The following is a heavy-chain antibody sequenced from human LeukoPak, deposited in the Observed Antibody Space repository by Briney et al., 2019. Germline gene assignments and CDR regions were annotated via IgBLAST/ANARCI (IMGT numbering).Heavy chain of an antibody. CDR1: GFTFSSYS. V-gene: IGHV3-21*01. D-gene: IGHD3-10*01. CDR3: AITTSTVRGVIGYDY. CDR2: ISSSSSYI. Sequence: PGGPLRLSCAASGFTFSSYSMNWVRQAPGKGLEWVSSISSSSSYIYYADSVKGRFTISRDNAKNSLYLQMNSLRAEDTAVYYCAITTSTVRGVIGYDYWGQGTLVTVSS. J-gene: IGHJ4*02.